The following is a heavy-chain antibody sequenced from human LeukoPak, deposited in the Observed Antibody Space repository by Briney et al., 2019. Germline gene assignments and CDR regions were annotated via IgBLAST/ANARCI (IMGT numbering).Heavy chain of an antibody. V-gene: IGHV3-7*01. J-gene: IGHJ4*02. CDR2: INQAGSET. CDR1: GFSFSAYW. CDR3: ARFGYVAAVDV. D-gene: IGHD2-15*01. Sequence: GGALRLSCAASGFSFSAYWMTWVRQAPGTGREWVANINQAGSETYYVDPVKGRFSISRDNAKNLVYLQMNSLRAEDTAVYHCARFGYVAAVDVWGQGTPVTVSS.